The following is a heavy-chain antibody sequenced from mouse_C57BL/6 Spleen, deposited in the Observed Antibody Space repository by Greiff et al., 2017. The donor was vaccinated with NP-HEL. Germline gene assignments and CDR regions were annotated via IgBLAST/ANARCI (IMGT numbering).Heavy chain of an antibody. CDR3: ASRGSSYDYAMDY. Sequence: EVQWVESGGGLVKPGGSLKLSCAASGFTFSDYGMHWVRQAPEKGLEWVAYISSGSSTIYYADTVKGRFTISRDNAKNTLFLQMTSLRSEDTAMYYCASRGSSYDYAMDYWGQGTSVTVSS. J-gene: IGHJ4*01. CDR1: GFTFSDYG. V-gene: IGHV5-17*01. CDR2: ISSGSSTI. D-gene: IGHD1-1*01.